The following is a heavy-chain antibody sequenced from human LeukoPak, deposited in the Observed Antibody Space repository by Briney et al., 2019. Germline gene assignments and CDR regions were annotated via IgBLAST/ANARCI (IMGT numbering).Heavy chain of an antibody. V-gene: IGHV4-59*12. CDR3: ARDYYGSGSYHYYYYYMDV. CDR2: IYYSGST. CDR1: GGSISSYY. J-gene: IGHJ6*03. Sequence: PSETLSLTCTVSGGSISSYYWSWIRQPPGKGLEWIGYIYYSGSTNYNPSLKSRVTMSVDTSKNQFSLKLSSVTAADTAVYYCARDYYGSGSYHYYYYYMDVWGKGTTVTISS. D-gene: IGHD3-10*01.